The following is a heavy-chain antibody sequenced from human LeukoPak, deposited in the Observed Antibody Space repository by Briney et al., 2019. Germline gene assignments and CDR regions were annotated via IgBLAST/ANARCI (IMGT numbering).Heavy chain of an antibody. Sequence: QPGGSLRLSCAASGFTLSSYWMNWVRQAPGKGLEWVANVKEDGSEKNYVDAVKGRFVISRDNAKHPLYLQMNSLRAEDTAVYYCTREYRSGWYDCWGQGTLVTVSS. CDR3: TREYRSGWYDC. V-gene: IGHV3-7*01. D-gene: IGHD6-19*01. CDR2: VKEDGSEK. J-gene: IGHJ4*02. CDR1: GFTLSSYW.